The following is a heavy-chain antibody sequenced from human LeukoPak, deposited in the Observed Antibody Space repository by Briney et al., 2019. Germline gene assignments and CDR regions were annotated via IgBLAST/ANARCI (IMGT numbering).Heavy chain of an antibody. CDR2: INSGGDDI. CDR3: ARDTIQPGLIDD. D-gene: IGHD2-2*01. J-gene: IGHJ4*02. CDR1: GFSFSLCA. V-gene: IGHV3-21*05. Sequence: GGSLRLSCAASGFSFSLCAMNWVRQAPGKGLEWISYINSGGDDIHYAASVRGRFTISRDDAGNTLFLQLSSLRAEDTAVYYCARDTIQPGLIDDWGQGTLVTVSS.